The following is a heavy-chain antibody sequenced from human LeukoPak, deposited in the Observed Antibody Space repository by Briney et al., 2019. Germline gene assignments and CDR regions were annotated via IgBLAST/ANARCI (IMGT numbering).Heavy chain of an antibody. J-gene: IGHJ3*02. CDR3: ARVLTGAGSTRPFDI. V-gene: IGHV3-53*01. Sequence: PGGSLRLSCAASGFTVSSNQMTWVRQAPGKGLEWVSVIYTGGSTYYADSVKGRFTISRDNSKNMLYLQMNSLRVEDMAVYYCARVLTGAGSTRPFDIWGQGTMVTVSS. CDR2: IYTGGST. CDR1: GFTVSSNQ. D-gene: IGHD6-13*01.